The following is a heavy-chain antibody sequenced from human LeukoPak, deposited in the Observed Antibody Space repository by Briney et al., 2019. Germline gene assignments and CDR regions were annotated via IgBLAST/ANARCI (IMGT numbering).Heavy chain of an antibody. D-gene: IGHD6-19*01. CDR1: GFTFSSYA. V-gene: IGHV3-23*01. CDR2: ISGSGGST. CDR3: AKDLRRSGFYYFDY. J-gene: IGHJ4*02. Sequence: GGSLRLSCAASGFTFSSYAMSWVRQAPGKGLEWVSAISGSGGSTYYADSVKGRFTISRDNSKNTLHLQMNSLRAEDTAVYYCAKDLRRSGFYYFDYWGQGTLVTVSS.